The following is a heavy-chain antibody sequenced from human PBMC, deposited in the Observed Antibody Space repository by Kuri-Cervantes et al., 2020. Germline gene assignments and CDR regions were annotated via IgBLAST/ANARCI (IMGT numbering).Heavy chain of an antibody. CDR2: ISSSSSYI. Sequence: GGSLRLTCAASGFTFSSYSMNWVRQAPGKGLEWVSSISSSSSYIYYADSVKGRFTISRDNAKNSLYLQMNSLRAEDTAVYYCARDSYCSSTSCYDYYYYGMDVWGQGPTVTVSS. D-gene: IGHD2-2*01. V-gene: IGHV3-21*01. CDR3: ARDSYCSSTSCYDYYYYGMDV. CDR1: GFTFSSYS. J-gene: IGHJ6*02.